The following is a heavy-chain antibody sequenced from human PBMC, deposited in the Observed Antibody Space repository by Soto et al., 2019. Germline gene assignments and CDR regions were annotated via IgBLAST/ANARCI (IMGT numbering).Heavy chain of an antibody. Sequence: QLQLQESGPGLVKPSETLSLTCAVSGGSISGYYWTWIRQPPGKGLEWVGSLFYGGTIDYNASLKSRLTISVDTSKNQFSLKLRSVTAADTAVYYCVRQRGLATVYWGQGTLVTASS. J-gene: IGHJ4*02. CDR2: LFYGGTI. CDR1: GGSISGYY. V-gene: IGHV4-39*01. D-gene: IGHD3-10*01. CDR3: VRQRGLATVY.